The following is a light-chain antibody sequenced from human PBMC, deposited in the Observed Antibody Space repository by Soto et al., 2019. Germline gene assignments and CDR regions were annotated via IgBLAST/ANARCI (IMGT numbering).Light chain of an antibody. CDR2: QDS. V-gene: IGLV3-1*01. J-gene: IGLJ3*02. CDR1: KLGDKY. CDR3: QAWDSSTAA. Sequence: SYELTQPPSVSVSPGQTASITCSGDKLGDKYACWYQQKPGQSPVLLIYQDSKRPSGIPERFSGSNSGNTATLTISGTQAMDEADYYCQAWDSSTAAFGGGTKLTVL.